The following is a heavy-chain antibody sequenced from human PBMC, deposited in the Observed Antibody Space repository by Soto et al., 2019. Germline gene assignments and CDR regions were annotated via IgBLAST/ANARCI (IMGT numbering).Heavy chain of an antibody. V-gene: IGHV1-69*01. CDR3: AERAPVGAVAGIGGWFDP. CDR2: IIPIFGTA. Sequence: QVQLVQSGAEVKKPGSSVKVSCKASGGTFSSYAISWVRQAPGQGLEWMGGIIPIFGTANYAQKFQGRVTITADESTSTAYMELSSLRSEDTAVYYCAERAPVGAVAGIGGWFDPWGQGTLVTVSS. D-gene: IGHD6-13*01. J-gene: IGHJ5*02. CDR1: GGTFSSYA.